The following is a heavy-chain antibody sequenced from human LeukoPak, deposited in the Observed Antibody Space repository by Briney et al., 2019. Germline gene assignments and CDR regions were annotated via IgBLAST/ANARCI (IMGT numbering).Heavy chain of an antibody. V-gene: IGHV1-69*04. Sequence: SVKVSCKASGYTFTSYGISWVRQAPGQGLEWMGRIVPILGIANYAQKFQGRVTITADKSTSTAYMELSSLRSEDTAVYYCARDPQGSSSWSNFDYWGQGTLVTVSS. D-gene: IGHD6-13*01. CDR3: ARDPQGSSSWSNFDY. J-gene: IGHJ4*02. CDR1: GYTFTSYG. CDR2: IVPILGIA.